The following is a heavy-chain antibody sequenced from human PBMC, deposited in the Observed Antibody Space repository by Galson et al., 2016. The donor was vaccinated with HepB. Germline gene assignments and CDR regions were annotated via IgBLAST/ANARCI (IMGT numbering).Heavy chain of an antibody. CDR3: TVGISAQFLKCFFDP. D-gene: IGHD2/OR15-2a*01. V-gene: IGHV3-21*06. CDR2: ITSTSYDI. Sequence: SLRLSCAASGFTFRTQSMNWVRQAPGKGLEWVASITSTSYDIKYADSVKGRFTISRDNAKSILFLQMNSLRDDDTAVYYCTVGISAQFLKCFFDPWGKGTLVTVAS. J-gene: IGHJ5*02. CDR1: GFTFRTQS.